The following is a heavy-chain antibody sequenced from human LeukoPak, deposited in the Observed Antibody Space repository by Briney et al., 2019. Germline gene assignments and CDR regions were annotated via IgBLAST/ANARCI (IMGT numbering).Heavy chain of an antibody. CDR1: GFTFSSYA. CDR2: ISGSGGST. D-gene: IGHD3-22*01. V-gene: IGHV3-23*01. CDR3: AKDSPYYYDSSGYYYH. Sequence: GGSLRLSCAASGFTFSSYAMSWVRQAPGKGLEWVSAISGSGGSTYYADSVKGRFTISRDNSKNTLYPQMNSLRAEDTAVYYCAKDSPYYYDSSGYYYHWGQGTLVTVSS. J-gene: IGHJ5*02.